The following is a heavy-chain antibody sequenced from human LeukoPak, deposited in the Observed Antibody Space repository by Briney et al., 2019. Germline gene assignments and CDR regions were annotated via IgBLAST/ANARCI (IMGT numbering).Heavy chain of an antibody. Sequence: SETLSLTCTVSGGSISSSSYYWGWIRQPPGKGLEWIGSIYYSGSTYYNPSLKSRVTISVDTSKNQFSLKLSSVTAADTAVYYCARVRMGNYYDSSGYYYFFDYWGQGTLVTVSS. D-gene: IGHD3-22*01. CDR2: IYYSGST. V-gene: IGHV4-39*07. CDR1: GGSISSSSYY. J-gene: IGHJ4*02. CDR3: ARVRMGNYYDSSGYYYFFDY.